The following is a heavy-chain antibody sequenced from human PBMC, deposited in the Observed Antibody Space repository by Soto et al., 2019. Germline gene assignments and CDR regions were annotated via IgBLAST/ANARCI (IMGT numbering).Heavy chain of an antibody. Sequence: GGSLRLSCAASGFTFSSYAMSWVRQAPGKGLEWVSAISGSGGSTYYADSVKGRFTISRDNSKNTLYLQMNSLRAEDTAVYYCAKVTRSWDIVLMVYAEYFQHWGQGTLVTVSS. CDR2: ISGSGGST. J-gene: IGHJ1*01. CDR3: AKVTRSWDIVLMVYAEYFQH. V-gene: IGHV3-23*01. D-gene: IGHD2-8*01. CDR1: GFTFSSYA.